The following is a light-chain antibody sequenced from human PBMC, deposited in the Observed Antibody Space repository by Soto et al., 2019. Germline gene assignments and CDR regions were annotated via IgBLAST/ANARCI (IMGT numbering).Light chain of an antibody. V-gene: IGKV1-39*01. J-gene: IGKJ4*01. CDR3: QQGYSIPPT. CDR1: QSISIY. CDR2: AAS. Sequence: DIQMTQSPSSLSASVGDRVTITCRASQSISIYLNWYQQKPGKAPNLLIYAASSLQSGVPSRFSASGSGTDFTLSISSLQPEDFATYYCQQGYSIPPTFGGGTKVEIK.